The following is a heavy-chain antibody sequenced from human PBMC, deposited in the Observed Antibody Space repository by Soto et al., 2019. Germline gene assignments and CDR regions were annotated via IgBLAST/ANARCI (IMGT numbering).Heavy chain of an antibody. CDR1: GFTFSSYG. Sequence: PXECLRLSCAASGFTFSSYGMHGVRQAPGKGLEWVAVISYDGSNKYYADSVKGRFTISRDNSKNTLYLQMNSLRAEDTAVYYCAKGLKDYYDFWSGYYSGGYYYYYGMDVWGQGTTVTVPS. D-gene: IGHD3-3*01. J-gene: IGHJ6*02. CDR3: AKGLKDYYDFWSGYYSGGYYYYYGMDV. CDR2: ISYDGSNK. V-gene: IGHV3-30*18.